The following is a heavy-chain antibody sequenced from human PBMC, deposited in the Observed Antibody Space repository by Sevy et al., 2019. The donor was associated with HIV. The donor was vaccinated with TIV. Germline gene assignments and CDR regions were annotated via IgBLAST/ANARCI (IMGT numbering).Heavy chain of an antibody. D-gene: IGHD3-22*01. V-gene: IGHV5-51*01. CDR1: GYSFTSYW. Sequence: GESLKISCKGSGYSFTSYWIGWVRQMPGKGLEWMGIIYPGDSDTRYSPCFQGQVTISADKSISTAYLQWSSLKASDTAMCYCARHRRVYYYDSSGDYYNWFDPWGQGTLVTVSS. J-gene: IGHJ5*02. CDR3: ARHRRVYYYDSSGDYYNWFDP. CDR2: IYPGDSDT.